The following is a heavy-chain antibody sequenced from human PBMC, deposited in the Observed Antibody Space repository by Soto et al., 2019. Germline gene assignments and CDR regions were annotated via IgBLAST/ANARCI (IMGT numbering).Heavy chain of an antibody. CDR2: ISYDGSNK. CDR1: GFTFSSYG. CDR3: AKESGGCSVGVGDTLANGAFEI. Sequence: GGSLRLSCAASGFTFSSYGMHWVRQAPGKGLEWVAVISYDGSNKYYADSVKGRFTISRDNSKNTLYLQMNSLRAEDTWVCFTAKESGGCSVGVGDTLANGAFEIWGEGTLVSVS. V-gene: IGHV3-30*18. D-gene: IGHD2-15*01. J-gene: IGHJ3*02.